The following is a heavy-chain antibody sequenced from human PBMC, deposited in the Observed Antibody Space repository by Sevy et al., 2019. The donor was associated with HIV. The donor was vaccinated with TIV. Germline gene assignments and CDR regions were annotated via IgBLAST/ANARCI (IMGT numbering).Heavy chain of an antibody. D-gene: IGHD3-22*01. V-gene: IGHV3-53*01. J-gene: IGHJ3*02. CDR2: IYSGGST. CDR3: ARDRNYYDSSGYYRGLGAFDI. CDR1: GFTVSSNY. Sequence: GGSLRLSCAASGFTVSSNYMSWVRQAPGKGLEWVSVIYSGGSTYYADSVKGGFTISRDNSKNTLYLQMNSLRAEDTAVYYCARDRNYYDSSGYYRGLGAFDIWGQGTMVTVSS.